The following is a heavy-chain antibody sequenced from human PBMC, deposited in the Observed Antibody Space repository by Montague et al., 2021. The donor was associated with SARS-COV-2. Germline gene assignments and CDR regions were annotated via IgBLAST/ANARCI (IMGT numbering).Heavy chain of an antibody. V-gene: IGHV4-61*01. Sequence: SETLSLTCSVSGVVVVRRRSEEHTSEPQSPRQRVCRIHHSESNTYSPSFKSRVTISIDTPKNQFSLKLSSVTAADTAVYYCARSLDPSGTYYLPSWGQGTLVTVSS. D-gene: IGHD3-10*01. CDR1: GVVVVRRRS. CDR2: IHHSESN. J-gene: IGHJ5*02. CDR3: ARSLDPSGTYYLPS.